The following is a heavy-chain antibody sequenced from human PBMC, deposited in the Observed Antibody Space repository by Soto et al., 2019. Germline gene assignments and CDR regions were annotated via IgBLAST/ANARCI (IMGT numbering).Heavy chain of an antibody. CDR1: GYTFTSYY. CDR2: INPSGGST. V-gene: IGHV1-46*01. D-gene: IGHD3-3*01. CDR3: ARAPPQITIFGVVIPEGDDYFQH. Sequence: ASVKVFCKASGYTFTSYYMHWVRQAPGQGLEWMGIINPSGGSTSYAQKFQGRVTMTRDTSTSTVYMELSSLRSEDTAVYYCARAPPQITIFGVVIPEGDDYFQHWGQGTLVTVSS. J-gene: IGHJ1*01.